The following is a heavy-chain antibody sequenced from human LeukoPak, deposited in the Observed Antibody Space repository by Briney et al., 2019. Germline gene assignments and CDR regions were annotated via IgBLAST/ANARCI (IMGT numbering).Heavy chain of an antibody. CDR1: GFTFDDYA. Sequence: GGSLRLSCAASGFTFDDYAMHWVRQAPGKGLEWVSGISWNSGSIGYADSVKGRFTISRDNAKNFLYLQMNSLRAEDTALYYCAKVAMVRGGEYYFDYWGQGTLVTVSS. CDR3: AKVAMVRGGEYYFDY. J-gene: IGHJ4*02. D-gene: IGHD3-10*01. V-gene: IGHV3-9*01. CDR2: ISWNSGSI.